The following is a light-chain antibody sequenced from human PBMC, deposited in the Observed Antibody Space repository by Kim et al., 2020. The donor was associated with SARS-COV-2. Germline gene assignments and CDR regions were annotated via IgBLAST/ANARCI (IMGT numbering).Light chain of an antibody. V-gene: IGLV2-23*02. Sequence: QSALTQPASVSGSPGQSITVSCTGDSSNVGKYNLVSWYQQYPGRAPKLVIYEVSKRPAGVSDRFSGSKSDNTASLTISGLQAEDEAEYYCCSYAGSGTFVFGGGTQLTVL. J-gene: IGLJ3*02. CDR1: SSNVGKYNL. CDR2: EVS. CDR3: CSYAGSGTFV.